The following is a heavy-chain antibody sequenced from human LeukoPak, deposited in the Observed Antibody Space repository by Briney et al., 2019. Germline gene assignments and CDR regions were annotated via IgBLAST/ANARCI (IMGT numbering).Heavy chain of an antibody. CDR1: GGSVSRGSNC. Sequence: SVTLSLTRTVDGGSVSRGSNCWGWIRQPPGKGLEWIGYIYYSGSTNYNPSLKSRVTISVDTSKNQFSLRLISVTAADTAVYYCARGQGFGWYYFDYWGQGTLVTVSS. J-gene: IGHJ4*02. CDR3: ARGQGFGWYYFDY. CDR2: IYYSGST. V-gene: IGHV4-61*01. D-gene: IGHD6-19*01.